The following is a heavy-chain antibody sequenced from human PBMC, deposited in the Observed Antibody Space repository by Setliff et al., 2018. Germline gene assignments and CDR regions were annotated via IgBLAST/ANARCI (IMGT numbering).Heavy chain of an antibody. J-gene: IGHJ4*02. CDR3: VRDLGQWALDF. CDR2: IRVYDGYT. CDR1: GYMFTTYG. Sequence: ASVKVSCKTSGYMFTTYGISWVRQDPGQGLEWMGWIRVYDGYTDYAQKFQGRVTMTKDTSTSTAHMELRSLRPDDTAVYYCVRDLGQWALDFWGQGTLVTVSS. D-gene: IGHD1-26*01. V-gene: IGHV1-18*01.